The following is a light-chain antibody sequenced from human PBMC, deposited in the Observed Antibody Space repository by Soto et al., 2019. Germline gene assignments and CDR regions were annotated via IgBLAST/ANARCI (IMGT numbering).Light chain of an antibody. CDR3: QQYSNWPEYP. V-gene: IGKV3-15*01. CDR2: GAS. J-gene: IGKJ2*01. Sequence: EVVMTQSPATLSLSPGEGATLSCRASQSVGTTLAWYQQKPGQAPRLLIFGASTRVTGVPARFSGSGSGTEFTLSINSLQSDDFAVYYCQQYSNWPEYPFGQGSKADIK. CDR1: QSVGTT.